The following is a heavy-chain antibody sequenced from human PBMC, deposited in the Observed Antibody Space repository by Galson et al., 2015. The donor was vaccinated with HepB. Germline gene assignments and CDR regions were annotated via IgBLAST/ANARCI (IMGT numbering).Heavy chain of an antibody. CDR1: GLTFGNYW. D-gene: IGHD5-18*01. CDR2: IKNGGRET. J-gene: IGHJ4*02. V-gene: IGHV3-7*04. CDR3: ARGPGVRGYSYGYWEGGYYFDY. Sequence: SLRLSCAASGLTFGNYWMSWVRQAPGQGLEWLANIKNGGRETYYLDSVRGRFTISRDNAKNSLSLQMNSLRAEDTAVYYCARGPGVRGYSYGYWEGGYYFDYWGQGTLVTVSS.